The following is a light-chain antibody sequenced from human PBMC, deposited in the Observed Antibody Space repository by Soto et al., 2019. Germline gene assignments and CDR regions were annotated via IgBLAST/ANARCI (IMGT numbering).Light chain of an antibody. V-gene: IGLV4-69*01. CDR2: LNSDGSH. Sequence: QPVLTQSPSASASLGASVKLTCTLSSGHSSYAIAWHQQQPEKGPRYLMKLNSDGSHSKGDGIPDRFSGSSSGAERYLTISRLQSGDEADYYCQTWGTGWVFGGGTKLTVL. J-gene: IGLJ3*02. CDR3: QTWGTGWV. CDR1: SGHSSYA.